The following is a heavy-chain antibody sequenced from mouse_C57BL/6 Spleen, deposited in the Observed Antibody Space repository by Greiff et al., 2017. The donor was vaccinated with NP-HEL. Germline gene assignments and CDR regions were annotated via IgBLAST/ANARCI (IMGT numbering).Heavy chain of an antibody. CDR1: GYTFTDYE. CDR3: TRGYGSSFVGFAY. CDR2: IDPETGGT. Sequence: VQGVESGAELVRPGASVTLSCKASGYTFTDYEMHWVKQTPVHGLEWIGAIDPETGGTAYNQKFKGKAILTADKSSSTAYMELRSLTSEDSAVYYCTRGYGSSFVGFAYWGQGTLVTVSA. V-gene: IGHV1-15*01. J-gene: IGHJ3*01. D-gene: IGHD1-1*01.